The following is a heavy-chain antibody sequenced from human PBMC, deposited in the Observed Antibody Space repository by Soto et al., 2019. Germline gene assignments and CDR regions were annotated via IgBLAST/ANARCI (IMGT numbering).Heavy chain of an antibody. Sequence: QLQLVQSGAEVKKPGSSVKVSCKASGGSFRHYSISWVRQAPGQGLEWMGGIIPIFGTATYAQRFQGRVTLTADESTNTAYMELSSLRSEDTAVYYCARDQRLEGDAFDIWGQGTMVIVSS. CDR3: ARDQRLEGDAFDI. J-gene: IGHJ3*02. CDR1: GGSFRHYS. CDR2: IIPIFGTA. V-gene: IGHV1-69*01. D-gene: IGHD1-1*01.